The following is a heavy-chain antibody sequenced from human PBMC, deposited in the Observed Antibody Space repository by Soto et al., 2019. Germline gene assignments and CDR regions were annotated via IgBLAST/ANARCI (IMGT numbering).Heavy chain of an antibody. CDR3: ARRGGFPYNFDY. V-gene: IGHV4-39*02. D-gene: IGHD3-16*01. Sequence: QLQLQESGPGLVKPSETLSLTCTVSGGSISSSSYCWGWIRQPPGKGLEWIGSMCYSATTFYNPSLKSRLTISDDTSKSHFSLNLSSVTAADTAVYYCARRGGFPYNFDYWGQGTLVTVSS. J-gene: IGHJ4*02. CDR2: MCYSATT. CDR1: GGSISSSSYC.